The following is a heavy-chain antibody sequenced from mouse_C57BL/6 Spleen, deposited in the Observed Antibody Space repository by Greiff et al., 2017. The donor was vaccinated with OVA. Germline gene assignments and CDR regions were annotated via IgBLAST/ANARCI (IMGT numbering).Heavy chain of an antibody. CDR2: IHPSDSDT. CDR1: GYTFTSYW. J-gene: IGHJ4*01. V-gene: IGHV1-74*01. CDR3: AIFELGRAMDY. Sequence: QVQLKQPGAELVKPGASVKVSCKASGYTFTSYWMHWVKQRPGQGLEWIGRIHPSDSDTKYNQKFTGKATLTVDKSSSTAYMHLSSLTSEDSAVYYCAIFELGRAMDYWGQGTSVTVSS. D-gene: IGHD4-1*01.